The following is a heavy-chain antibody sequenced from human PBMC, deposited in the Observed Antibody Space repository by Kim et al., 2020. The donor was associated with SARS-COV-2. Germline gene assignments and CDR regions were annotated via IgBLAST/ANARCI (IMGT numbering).Heavy chain of an antibody. CDR1: GYTFTSYG. Sequence: ASVKVSCKASGYTFTSYGISWVRQAPGQGLEWMGWISAYNGNTNYAQKLQGRVTMTTDTSTSTAYMELRSLRSDDTAVYYCARDPDSSSWYAYYYYGMDVWGQGTTVTVSS. CDR3: ARDPDSSSWYAYYYYGMDV. V-gene: IGHV1-18*01. D-gene: IGHD6-13*01. CDR2: ISAYNGNT. J-gene: IGHJ6*02.